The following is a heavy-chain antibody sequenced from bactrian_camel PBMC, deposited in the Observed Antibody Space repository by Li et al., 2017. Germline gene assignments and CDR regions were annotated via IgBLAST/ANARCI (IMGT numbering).Heavy chain of an antibody. V-gene: IGHV3S1*01. Sequence: VQLVESGGGLVQPGGSLRLSCAASGFAFSSHWMYWVRQAPGKGLEWVSTINGAGRYTYYGESVKGRLTTYRDNAKNTLYLEMNNLKPEDTALYYCAKALGGGNYYTGEYNYWGQGTQVTVS. J-gene: IGHJ4*01. CDR3: AKALGGGNYYTGEYNY. CDR2: INGAGRYT. CDR1: GFAFSSHW. D-gene: IGHD2*01.